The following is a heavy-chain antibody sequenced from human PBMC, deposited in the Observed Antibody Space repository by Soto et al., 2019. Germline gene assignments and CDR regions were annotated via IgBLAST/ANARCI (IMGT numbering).Heavy chain of an antibody. Sequence: QVQLQESGPGLVKPSGTLSLTCAVSGGSVSSSNWWSWVRQSPGKGLEWMGEIYHSGSAHYNPSLKSPATISLDKSKNQFSLRLTSGTAADTAVYYCARVPGVVVSADDAFDIWGPGTRVIVSS. CDR2: IYHSGSA. CDR3: ARVPGVVVSADDAFDI. CDR1: GGSVSSSNW. V-gene: IGHV4-4*02. D-gene: IGHD2-21*02. J-gene: IGHJ3*02.